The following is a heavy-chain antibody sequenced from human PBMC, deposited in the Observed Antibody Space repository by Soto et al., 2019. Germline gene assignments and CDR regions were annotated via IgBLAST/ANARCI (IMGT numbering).Heavy chain of an antibody. Sequence: QVHLVQSGAEVKGPGSSVRVSCKASGGSFHKFAFNWVRQAPGQGLQWMGDITPMFGGAEYDQNLQDRLTITADDSTETVYMELRSLRSEATAIYYCARAEEKTYAFHFWGQGTMVTVSS. CDR3: ARAEEKTYAFHF. J-gene: IGHJ3*01. V-gene: IGHV1-69*12. CDR2: ITPMFGGA. CDR1: GGSFHKFA.